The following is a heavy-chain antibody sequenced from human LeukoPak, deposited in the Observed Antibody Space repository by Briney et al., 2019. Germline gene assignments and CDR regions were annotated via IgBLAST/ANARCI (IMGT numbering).Heavy chain of an antibody. CDR1: GFTFSDYS. J-gene: IGHJ3*02. CDR3: TRGQPVGATGRIAFDI. D-gene: IGHD1-26*01. V-gene: IGHV3-48*02. Sequence: GGSLRLSCAASGFTFSDYSMHWVRQAPGKGLEWASYISSSRSTLYYADSVKGRFTISRDNAKNSLYLQMNSLRDEDTAVYYCTRGQPVGATGRIAFDIWGQGTMVTVSS. CDR2: ISSSRSTL.